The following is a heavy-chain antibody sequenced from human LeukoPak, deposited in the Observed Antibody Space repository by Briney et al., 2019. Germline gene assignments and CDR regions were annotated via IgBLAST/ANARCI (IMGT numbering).Heavy chain of an antibody. J-gene: IGHJ6*02. D-gene: IGHD3-10*01. CDR2: FNPNSGGT. V-gene: IGHV1-2*02. CDR1: GYTFTDYY. Sequence: GASVKVSCKASGYTFTDYYIHWVRQAPGQGLEWMGWFNPNSGGTNYAQKFQGRVTMTRDTSISTAYMELSRLRPDDTAVYYCARDRGVITSRWYYYGRDVWGQGTTVTVSS. CDR3: ARDRGVITSRWYYYGRDV.